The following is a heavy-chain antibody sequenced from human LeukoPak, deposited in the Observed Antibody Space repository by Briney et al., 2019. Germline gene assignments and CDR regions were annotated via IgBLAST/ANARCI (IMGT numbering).Heavy chain of an antibody. CDR1: GYAFTSYG. CDR3: AKKYSSGWYLGWFDP. D-gene: IGHD6-19*01. J-gene: IGHJ5*02. V-gene: IGHV1-18*01. CDR2: ISAYNGNT. Sequence: ASVKVSCKASGYAFTSYGISWVRQAPGQGLEWMGWISAYNGNTNYAQKLQGRVTMTTDTSTSTAYMELRSLRSDDTAVYYCAKKYSSGWYLGWFDPWGQGTLVTVSS.